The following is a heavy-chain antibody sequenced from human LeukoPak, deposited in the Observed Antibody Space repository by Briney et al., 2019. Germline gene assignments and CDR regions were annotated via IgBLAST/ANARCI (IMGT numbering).Heavy chain of an antibody. CDR3: ARDSGIWYFDL. CDR1: GFTFSSCS. J-gene: IGHJ2*01. V-gene: IGHV3-48*01. D-gene: IGHD1-14*01. Sequence: PGGSLRLSCAASGFTFSSCSMNWVRQAPGKGLEWVSYISSSSSTIYYADSVKGRFTISRDNAKNSLYLQMNSLRAEDTAVYYCARDSGIWYFDLWGRGTLVTVSS. CDR2: ISSSSSTI.